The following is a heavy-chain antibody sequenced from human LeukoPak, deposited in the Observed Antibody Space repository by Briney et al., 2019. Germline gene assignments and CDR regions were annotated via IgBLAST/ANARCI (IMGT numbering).Heavy chain of an antibody. CDR1: GFTFSSYA. J-gene: IGHJ4*02. CDR2: ISSSGSTI. Sequence: PGGSLRLSCAASGFTFSSYAMSWVRQAPGKGLEWVSYISSSGSTIYYADSVKGRFTISRDNAKNSLYLQMNSLRVEDTAVYYCARELGYCSSTSCYDSRFDYWGQGTLVTVSS. D-gene: IGHD2-2*01. CDR3: ARELGYCSSTSCYDSRFDY. V-gene: IGHV3-48*04.